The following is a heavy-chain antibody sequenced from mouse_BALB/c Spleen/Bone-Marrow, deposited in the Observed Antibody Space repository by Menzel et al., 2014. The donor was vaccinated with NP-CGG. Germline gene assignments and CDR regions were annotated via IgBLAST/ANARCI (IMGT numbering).Heavy chain of an antibody. J-gene: IGHJ3*01. D-gene: IGHD2-10*01. Sequence: EVKLVESGGGLEKPGGSLKLSCAASGFAFSSYDMSWVRQTPEKRLEWVATISSGGSYTYYPDSVKGRFTISRDNARNTLYLQMSSLRSEDTALYYCARHPYYGNYPAWFAYWGQGTLVTVSA. CDR3: ARHPYYGNYPAWFAY. V-gene: IGHV5-9*02. CDR1: GFAFSSYD. CDR2: ISSGGSYT.